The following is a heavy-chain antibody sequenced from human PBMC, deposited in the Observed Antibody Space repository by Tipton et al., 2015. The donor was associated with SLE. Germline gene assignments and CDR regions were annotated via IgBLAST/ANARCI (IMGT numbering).Heavy chain of an antibody. V-gene: IGHV4-4*07. CDR1: GGSITNYY. Sequence: TLSLTCAVYGGSITNYYWSWIRQPAGKGLEWIGRIYTSGSTTYNPSLKSRVTMSVDTSKNQFSLKLSSVTAADTAVYYCVRDDGGGYFDYWGQGTLVTVSS. D-gene: IGHD3-16*01. J-gene: IGHJ4*02. CDR2: IYTSGST. CDR3: VRDDGGGYFDY.